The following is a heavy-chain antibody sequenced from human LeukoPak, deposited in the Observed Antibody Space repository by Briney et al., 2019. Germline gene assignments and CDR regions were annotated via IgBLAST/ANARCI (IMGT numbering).Heavy chain of an antibody. CDR2: IRYDGSNK. J-gene: IGHJ6*03. V-gene: IGHV3-30*02. D-gene: IGHD3-3*01. CDR1: GFTFSSYG. Sequence: GGSLRLSCAASGFTFSSYGMHWVRQAPGKGLEWVAFIRYDGSNKYYADSVKGRFTISRDNSKNTLYLQMNSLRAEDTAVYYCAKDSFLEWSSYYYYYMGVWGKGTTVTVSS. CDR3: AKDSFLEWSSYYYYYMGV.